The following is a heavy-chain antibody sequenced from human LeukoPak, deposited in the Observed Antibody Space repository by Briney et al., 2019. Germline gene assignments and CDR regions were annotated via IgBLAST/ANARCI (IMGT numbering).Heavy chain of an antibody. CDR3: ARGPGTVVRGVIDLYYYYGMDV. D-gene: IGHD3-10*01. CDR2: INHSGST. J-gene: IGHJ6*04. Sequence: PSETLSLTCAVYGGSFSGYYWSWIRQPPGKGLEWIGEINHSGSTNYNPSLKSRVTISVDTSKNQFSLKLSSVTAADTAVYYCARGPGTVVRGVIDLYYYYGMDVWGKGTTVTVSS. CDR1: GGSFSGYY. V-gene: IGHV4-34*01.